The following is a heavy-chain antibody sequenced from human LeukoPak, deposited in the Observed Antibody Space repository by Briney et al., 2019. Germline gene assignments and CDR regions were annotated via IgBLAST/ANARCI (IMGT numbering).Heavy chain of an antibody. CDR1: GFTFSGYW. Sequence: GGSLTLPCAASGFTFSGYWMSWLRQAPGKGLEWVANIKQDGGEKYYADSVKGRFTISRDNAKNSLYLQMNSLRAEDTAVYYCARDRGFGQADVWGKGTTVTVSS. CDR2: IKQDGGEK. V-gene: IGHV3-7*01. J-gene: IGHJ6*04. D-gene: IGHD3-10*01. CDR3: ARDRGFGQADV.